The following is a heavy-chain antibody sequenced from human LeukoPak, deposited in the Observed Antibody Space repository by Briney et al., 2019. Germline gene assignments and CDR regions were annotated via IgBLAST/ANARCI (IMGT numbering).Heavy chain of an antibody. J-gene: IGHJ4*02. Sequence: GESLKISCKGSGYSFASYWIGWVRQMPGEGLEWMGIIYPGDSDTRYSPSFQGQVTISADKSISTAYLQWSSLKASDTAMYYCARQLDSSGSDYWGQGTLVTVSS. CDR2: IYPGDSDT. CDR1: GYSFASYW. D-gene: IGHD3-22*01. V-gene: IGHV5-51*01. CDR3: ARQLDSSGSDY.